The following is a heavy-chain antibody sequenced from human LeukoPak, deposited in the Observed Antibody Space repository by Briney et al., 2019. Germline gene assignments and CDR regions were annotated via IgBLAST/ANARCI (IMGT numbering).Heavy chain of an antibody. V-gene: IGHV4-34*01. CDR2: SSPTGDIT. CDR3: ARVPDFIARPCDS. Sequence: SETLSLTCAVYGGSFSGNYWTLIRQTPGRGLEWIGESSPTGDITGYNPSLKGRATISVGSAKEQFSLKLTSVTAGDTGVYYCARVPDFIARPCDSWGPGTLVTVSS. D-gene: IGHD2-21*01. J-gene: IGHJ4*02. CDR1: GGSFSGNY.